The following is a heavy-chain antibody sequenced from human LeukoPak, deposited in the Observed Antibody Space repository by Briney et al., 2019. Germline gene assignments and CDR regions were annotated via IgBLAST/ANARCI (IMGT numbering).Heavy chain of an antibody. J-gene: IGHJ3*02. D-gene: IGHD2-21*01. V-gene: IGHV3-23*01. Sequence: GGSLRLSCAASGFTFSSYLMSWVRQPPGKGLEWVSTISGSGDYTYHADSVKGRFTISRDNSRNTLSLQMNSLRAEDTAVYYCAKVVDHQDYAFHIWGPGTMVTVPS. CDR2: ISGSGDYT. CDR1: GFTFSSYL. CDR3: AKVVDHQDYAFHI.